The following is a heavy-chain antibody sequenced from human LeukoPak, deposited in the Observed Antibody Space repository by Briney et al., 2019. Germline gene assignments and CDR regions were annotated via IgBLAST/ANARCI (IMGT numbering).Heavy chain of an antibody. Sequence: GASVKVSCKASGGTFSSYAISWVRQAPGQGLEWMGRIIPILGIANYAQKFQGRVTITADKSTSTAYMELSSLRSEDTAVYYCAVGPPTQLWLWYWGQGTLVTVSS. CDR3: AVGPPTQLWLWY. D-gene: IGHD5-18*01. CDR1: GGTFSSYA. V-gene: IGHV1-69*04. J-gene: IGHJ4*02. CDR2: IIPILGIA.